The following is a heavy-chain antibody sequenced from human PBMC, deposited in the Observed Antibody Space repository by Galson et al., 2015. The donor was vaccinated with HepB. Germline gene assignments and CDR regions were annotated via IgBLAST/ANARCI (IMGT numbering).Heavy chain of an antibody. V-gene: IGHV3-23*01. D-gene: IGHD5-12*01. CDR3: AKTSVNTVATPFDY. J-gene: IGHJ4*02. Sequence: SLRLSCAASGFSFSSYAMSWVRQAPGKGLEWVSIISKSDGTTYYADSVKGRFTIPRDNSKNTLYLQMSSLSAEDTAVYYCAKTSVNTVATPFDYWGQGTLVTVSS. CDR2: ISKSDGTT. CDR1: GFSFSSYA.